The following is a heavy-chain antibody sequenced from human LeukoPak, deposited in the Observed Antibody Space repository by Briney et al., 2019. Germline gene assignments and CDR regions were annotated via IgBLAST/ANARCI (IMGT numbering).Heavy chain of an antibody. D-gene: IGHD5-12*01. J-gene: IGHJ4*02. CDR1: GGTFSSYA. V-gene: IGHV1-69*01. Sequence: SVKVSCKASGGTFSSYAISWVRQAPGRGLEWMGGIIPIFGTANYAQKFQGRVTITADESTSTAYMELSSLRSEDTDVYYCARGSGYDPIEYYFDYWGQGTLVIVSS. CDR3: ARGSGYDPIEYYFDY. CDR2: IIPIFGTA.